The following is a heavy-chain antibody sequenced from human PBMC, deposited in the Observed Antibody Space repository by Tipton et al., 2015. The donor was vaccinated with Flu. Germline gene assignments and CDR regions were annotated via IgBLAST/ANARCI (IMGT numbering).Heavy chain of an antibody. CDR3: ARQGPPRGAFDI. Sequence: LRLSCTVSGGSISSYYWSWIRQPPGKGLEWIGYIYYSGSTNYNPSLKSRVTISADTSKNQFSLKLSSVTAADTAVYYCARQGPPRGAFDIWGQGTMVTVSS. CDR2: IYYSGST. CDR1: GGSISSYY. J-gene: IGHJ3*02. V-gene: IGHV4-59*08.